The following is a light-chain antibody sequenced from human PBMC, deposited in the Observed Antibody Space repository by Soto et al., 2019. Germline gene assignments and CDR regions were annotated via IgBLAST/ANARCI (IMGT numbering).Light chain of an antibody. V-gene: IGLV2-8*01. J-gene: IGLJ1*01. CDR1: SSDVGGYNY. CDR2: EVN. CDR3: SSYAGSNKV. Sequence: QSVLTQPPSASGSPGQSVTISCTGTSSDVGGYNYVSWFQQHPGKAPKLMIYEVNKRPSGVPDRFSGSKSGNTASLTVSGLQAEDEADYYCSSYAGSNKVFGTGTKVTV.